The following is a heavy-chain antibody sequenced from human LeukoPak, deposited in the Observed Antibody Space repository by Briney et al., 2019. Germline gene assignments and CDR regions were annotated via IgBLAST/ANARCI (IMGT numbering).Heavy chain of an antibody. V-gene: IGHV3-30-3*01. D-gene: IGHD4-17*01. CDR3: ARGGDYAEYDY. CDR1: GFTFSSYA. Sequence: GGSLRLSCAASGFTFSSYAMHWVRQAPGKGLEWVAVISYDGSNKYYADSVKGRFTISRDNSKNTLYLQMNSPRAEDTAVYYCARGGDYAEYDYWGQGTLVTVSS. CDR2: ISYDGSNK. J-gene: IGHJ4*02.